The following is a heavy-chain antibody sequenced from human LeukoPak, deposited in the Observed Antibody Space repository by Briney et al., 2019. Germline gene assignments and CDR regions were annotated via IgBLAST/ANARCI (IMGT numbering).Heavy chain of an antibody. D-gene: IGHD1/OR15-1a*01. CDR2: HSHSGSA. CDR3: ARYQTGTIFAV. Sequence: SETLSLTCTVSGASINSDTYYWGWLRQPPGKGLEWIGTHSHSGSAYYNPSLRSRITMSLDTSENQLSLKLYSVTAADTAIYYCARYQTGTIFAVWGQGTLVTISS. CDR1: GASINSDTYY. V-gene: IGHV4-39*07. J-gene: IGHJ4*02.